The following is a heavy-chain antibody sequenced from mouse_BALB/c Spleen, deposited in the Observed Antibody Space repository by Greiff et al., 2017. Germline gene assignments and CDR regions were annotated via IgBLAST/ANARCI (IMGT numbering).Heavy chain of an antibody. V-gene: IGHV5-15*02. J-gene: IGHJ4*01. D-gene: IGHD2-1*01. Sequence: EVKLMESGGGLVQPGGSRKLSCAASGFTFSDYGMAWVRQAPGKGPEWVAFISNLAYSIYYADTVTGRCTISRENAKNTLYLEMSSLRSEDTAMYYCARAYGNYAMDYWGKGTSVTVAS. CDR3: ARAYGNYAMDY. CDR2: ISNLAYSI. CDR1: GFTFSDYG.